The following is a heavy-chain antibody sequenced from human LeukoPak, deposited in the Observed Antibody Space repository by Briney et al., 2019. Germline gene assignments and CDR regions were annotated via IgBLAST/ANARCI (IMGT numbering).Heavy chain of an antibody. Sequence: GASVKVSCKASGYTFTGYYMHWVRQAPGQGLEWMGWINPNSGGTNYAQKFQGRVTVTRDTSISTAYMELSRLRSDDTAVYYCARGDVYYYDLFDYWGQGTLVTVSS. CDR3: ARGDVYYYDLFDY. D-gene: IGHD3-22*01. V-gene: IGHV1-2*02. CDR2: INPNSGGT. CDR1: GYTFTGYY. J-gene: IGHJ4*02.